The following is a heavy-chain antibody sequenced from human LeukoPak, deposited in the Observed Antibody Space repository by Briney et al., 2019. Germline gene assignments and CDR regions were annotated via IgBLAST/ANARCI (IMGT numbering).Heavy chain of an antibody. D-gene: IGHD2-15*01. CDR2: IYYRGST. CDR1: GYSISSGYY. Sequence: SETLSLTSTGSGYSISSGYYWGLIRQPPGKWLEWFGSIYYRGSTYYNPSLKSRVTISVDTSKNTFSLKLSSVTAADTAVYYCARDGVGGATVAYYYYYMDVWGKGTTVTVSS. V-gene: IGHV4-38-2*02. CDR3: ARDGVGGATVAYYYYYMDV. J-gene: IGHJ6*03.